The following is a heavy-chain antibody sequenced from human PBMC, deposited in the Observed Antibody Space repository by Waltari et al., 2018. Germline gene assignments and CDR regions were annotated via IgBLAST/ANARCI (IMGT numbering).Heavy chain of an antibody. J-gene: IGHJ2*01. CDR3: AGGSMPLQGWFVDR. CDR1: GYTFTGYY. CDR2: INPNSGGT. Sequence: QVQLVQSGAEVKKPGASVKVSCKASGYTFTGYYMHWVRQAPGQGLEWMGRINPNSGGTNDAQKFQGRVNMAKDTSNSTAYRGLGRLGFGDTAVYYCAGGSMPLQGWFVDRWGRGTLVTVSS. D-gene: IGHD2-2*01. V-gene: IGHV1-2*06.